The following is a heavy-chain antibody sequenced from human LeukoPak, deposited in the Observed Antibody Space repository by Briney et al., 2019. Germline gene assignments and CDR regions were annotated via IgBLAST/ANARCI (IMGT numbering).Heavy chain of an antibody. CDR3: ARVTCSGGSCYSLDY. J-gene: IGHJ4*02. V-gene: IGHV4-39*07. D-gene: IGHD2-15*01. Sequence: SETLSLTCTVSGGSISSSSYHWGWIRQPPGKGLEWIGSIDYSGITCYNPSLKSRVTISVDTSKNQFSLKLTSVTAADTAVYFCARVTCSGGSCYSLDYWGQGTLVTVSS. CDR2: IDYSGIT. CDR1: GGSISSSSYH.